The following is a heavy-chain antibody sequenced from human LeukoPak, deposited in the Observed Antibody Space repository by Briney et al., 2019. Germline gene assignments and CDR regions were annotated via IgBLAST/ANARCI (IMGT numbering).Heavy chain of an antibody. CDR2: ISGSGTSI. CDR1: GFTFSDYY. D-gene: IGHD1-26*01. Sequence: GGSLRLSCAASGFTFSDYYMSWIRQAPGKGLEWLSYISGSGTSINYADSVKGRFTTSRDNANNSLFLQLSSLRVDDTAMYYCVRDTVGATKGPGDYWGQGTLVTVSS. V-gene: IGHV3-11*01. J-gene: IGHJ4*02. CDR3: VRDTVGATKGPGDY.